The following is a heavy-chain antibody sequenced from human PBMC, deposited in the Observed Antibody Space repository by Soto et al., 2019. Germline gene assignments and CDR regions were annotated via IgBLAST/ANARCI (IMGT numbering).Heavy chain of an antibody. V-gene: IGHV4-34*01. Sequence: SETLSLTCAVYGGSFSGYYWSWIRQPPGKGLEWIGEINHSGSTNYNPSLKSRVTISVDTSKNQFSLKLSSVTAADTAVYYCARGRPYYCDSSGYYYWFDPWGQGTLVTVSS. CDR2: INHSGST. CDR1: GGSFSGYY. J-gene: IGHJ5*02. CDR3: ARGRPYYCDSSGYYYWFDP. D-gene: IGHD3-22*01.